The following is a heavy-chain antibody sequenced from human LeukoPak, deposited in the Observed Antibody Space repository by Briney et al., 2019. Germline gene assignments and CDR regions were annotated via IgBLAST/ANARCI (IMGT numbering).Heavy chain of an antibody. Sequence: ASVKYSCTTSGGSFTTYDITWLRQAPGQGLEWMGRVIPSVGVAEYAQKFQGRVTITADTSTTTAHMELSSLTPEDTAVYFCARVRGATSGAGYYDYWGQGTLLTVSS. CDR3: ARVRGATSGAGYYDY. J-gene: IGHJ4*02. V-gene: IGHV1-69*04. CDR2: VIPSVGVA. D-gene: IGHD2-15*01. CDR1: GGSFTTYD.